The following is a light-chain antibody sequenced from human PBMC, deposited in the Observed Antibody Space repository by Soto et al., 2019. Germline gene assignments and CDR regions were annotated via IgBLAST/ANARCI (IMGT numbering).Light chain of an antibody. J-gene: IGKJ1*01. CDR3: QQYSTSPWT. Sequence: DIQMTQSPSTLSASVRDRVTITCRASQSIRSLLTWYQQKPGKAPNLLIFAASNLQSGVPSRFSGSGSATEFTLTISSLQPDDFATYYCQQYSTSPWTFGQGTKVDIK. CDR1: QSIRSL. V-gene: IGKV1-5*01. CDR2: AAS.